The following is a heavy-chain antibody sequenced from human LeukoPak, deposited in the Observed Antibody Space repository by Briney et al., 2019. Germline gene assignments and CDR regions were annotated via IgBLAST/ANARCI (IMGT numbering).Heavy chain of an antibody. V-gene: IGHV4-30-4*01. D-gene: IGHD1/OR15-1a*01. CDR3: ARVDENKQSGGMDV. Sequence: SETLSLTCTVSGGSISSGDYYWSWIRQPPGKGLEWIGYIYYSGSTYYNPSLKSRVTISVDTSKNQFSLKLSPVTAADTAVYYCARVDENKQSGGMDVWGQGTTVTVSS. CDR1: GGSISSGDYY. CDR2: IYYSGST. J-gene: IGHJ6*02.